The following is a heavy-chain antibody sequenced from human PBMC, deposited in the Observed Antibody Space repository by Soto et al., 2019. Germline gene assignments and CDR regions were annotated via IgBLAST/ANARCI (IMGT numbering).Heavy chain of an antibody. J-gene: IGHJ5*02. V-gene: IGHV1-18*01. D-gene: IGHD3-3*01. Sequence: GASVKVSCKASGYTFTSYGINWVRQAPGQGLEWMGWISTYNGYTNYAQKLQGRVTMTTDTSTSTAYMELRSLRSDDTAVYYCARDLYDFWSGYSAAPFDPWGQGTLVTV. CDR3: ARDLYDFWSGYSAAPFDP. CDR1: GYTFTSYG. CDR2: ISTYNGYT.